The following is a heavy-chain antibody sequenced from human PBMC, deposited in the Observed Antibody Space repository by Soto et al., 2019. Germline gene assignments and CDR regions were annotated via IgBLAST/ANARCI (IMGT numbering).Heavy chain of an antibody. D-gene: IGHD3-10*01. CDR2: ISHTGST. CDR3: ARAVAPYFGTWFDP. CDR1: GGSIPSGNSYS. V-gene: IGHV4-30-2*01. J-gene: IGHJ5*02. Sequence: AVSGGSIPSGNSYSWSWIRQPPGKGLEWIGSISHTGSTSYNPSLKSRLTMSVDKSKNQFSLRLSSVTAADMAVYYCARAVAPYFGTWFDPWGQGILVTVSS.